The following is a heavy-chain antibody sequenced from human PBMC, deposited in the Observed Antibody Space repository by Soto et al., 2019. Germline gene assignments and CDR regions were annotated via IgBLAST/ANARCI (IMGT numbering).Heavy chain of an antibody. V-gene: IGHV3-74*01. CDR1: GYTFGNHW. CDR3: ATAEVDY. Sequence: GGSLRLSCAVAGYTFGNHWMHWVRQAPGKGLEWVSRMNSDGSIINYADSEKGRFTVSRDNAKNTLYLQMNSLRVEDTAVYYCATAEVDYWGPGTLVTVSS. CDR2: MNSDGSII. J-gene: IGHJ4*02.